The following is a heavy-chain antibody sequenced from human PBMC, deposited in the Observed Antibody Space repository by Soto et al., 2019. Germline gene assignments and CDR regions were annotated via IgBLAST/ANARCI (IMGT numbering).Heavy chain of an antibody. Sequence: PSETLSLTCTVSGGSISSSSSYWGWIRQPPGKGLEWVGSIYYLGNTYYNPSLRSRVTISVDTSKNQFSLKLSSVTAADTAVYYCARLPKPGYYMDVWGKGTTVTVSS. J-gene: IGHJ6*03. V-gene: IGHV4-39*07. CDR2: IYYLGNT. CDR1: GGSISSSSSY. CDR3: ARLPKPGYYMDV.